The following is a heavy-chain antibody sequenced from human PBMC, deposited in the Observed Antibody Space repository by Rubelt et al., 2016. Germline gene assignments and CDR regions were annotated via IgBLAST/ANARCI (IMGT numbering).Heavy chain of an antibody. CDR3: ARGSRAYYDFWSGYYSI. CDR1: GGSISSYY. V-gene: IGHV4-59*01. Sequence: QVQLQESGPGLVKPSETLSLTCTVSGGSISSYYWSWIRQPPGKGLAWIGYIYYRGSTYYNPSLKSRVTISADTSKNQFSLKLSSVTAADTAVYYCARGSRAYYDFWSGYYSIWGQGTLVTVSS. D-gene: IGHD3-3*01. J-gene: IGHJ4*02. CDR2: IYYRGST.